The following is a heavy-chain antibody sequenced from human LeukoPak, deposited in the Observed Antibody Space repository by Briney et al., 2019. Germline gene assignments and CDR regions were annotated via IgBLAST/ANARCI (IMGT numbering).Heavy chain of an antibody. Sequence: GGSLRLSCAASGFTFSSYAMSWVRQAPGKGLEWVSAISGSGGSTYYADSVKGRFTISRDNSKNTLYLQMNSLRAEDTAVYYCAKQGRDWLRDYYYYMDVWGKGTTVTISS. CDR3: AKQGRDWLRDYYYYMDV. CDR1: GFTFSSYA. J-gene: IGHJ6*03. V-gene: IGHV3-23*01. CDR2: ISGSGGST. D-gene: IGHD3-9*01.